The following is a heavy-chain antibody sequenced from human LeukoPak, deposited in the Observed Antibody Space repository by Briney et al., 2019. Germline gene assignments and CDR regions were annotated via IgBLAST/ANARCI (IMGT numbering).Heavy chain of an antibody. CDR1: GFTYSTYA. D-gene: IGHD6-6*01. J-gene: IGHJ4*02. V-gene: IGHV3-23*01. CDR3: AKGSRASRPYYFDY. Sequence: PGVSLRLSCAASGFTYSTYAMSWVRQAPGKGLEWISAITDSGGDTYYADSVKGRFTISRDNSKNALYLQMNSLRAEDTAVYYCAKGSRASRPYYFDYWGQGTLVTVSS. CDR2: ITDSGGDT.